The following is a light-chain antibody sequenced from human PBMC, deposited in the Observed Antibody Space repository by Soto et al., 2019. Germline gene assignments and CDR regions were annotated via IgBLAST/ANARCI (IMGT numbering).Light chain of an antibody. Sequence: QSALTQPASVSGSPGQSITISCTGTSSDIGAYNYVSWYRQHPGEAPKLIIYEVTHRPSGISSRFSGSKSGNTASLTISGLQAEDEADYYCSSYASDITYVFGGGTKVTVL. CDR2: EVT. V-gene: IGLV2-14*01. CDR1: SSDIGAYNY. J-gene: IGLJ3*02. CDR3: SSYASDITYV.